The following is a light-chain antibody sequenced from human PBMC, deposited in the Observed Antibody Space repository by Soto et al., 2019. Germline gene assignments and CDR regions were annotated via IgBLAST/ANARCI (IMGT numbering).Light chain of an antibody. CDR2: DVT. CDR1: SSYIGGYNS. J-gene: IGLJ1*01. V-gene: IGLV2-8*01. Sequence: QSVLTHSPSASGSPGQSVTISCTGTSSYIGGYNSVSWYQQHPGKAPKVMIYDVTKRPSGVPDRFSGSKSGNTASLTVSALQAEDEADYYCSSYTDRKNLVFGTGTKATVL. CDR3: SSYTDRKNLV.